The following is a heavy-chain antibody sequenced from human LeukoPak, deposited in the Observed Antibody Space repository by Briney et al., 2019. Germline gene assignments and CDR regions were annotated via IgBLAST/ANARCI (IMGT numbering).Heavy chain of an antibody. CDR3: ASSFSGATTTPFDY. CDR1: GFTVSSNY. D-gene: IGHD1-1*01. Sequence: GGSLRLSCAASGFTVSSNYMSWVRQAPGKGLEWVSVIYSGGSTYYADSVKGRFTISRDNSKNTLYLQMNSLRAEDTAVYYCASSFSGATTTPFDYWGQGTLVTVSS. CDR2: IYSGGST. V-gene: IGHV3-66*01. J-gene: IGHJ4*02.